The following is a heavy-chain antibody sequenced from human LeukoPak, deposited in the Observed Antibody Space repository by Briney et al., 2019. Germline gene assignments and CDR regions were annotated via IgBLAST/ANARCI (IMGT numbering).Heavy chain of an antibody. Sequence: AGGSLRLSCAASGFTFSSYAMHWVRQAPGKGLEWVAVISYDGSNKYYADSVKGRFTISRDNSKNTLYLQMNSLRAEDTAVYYCARDSDTKAGWSGYYGMDVWGQGTTVTVSS. CDR1: GFTFSSYA. D-gene: IGHD6-19*01. J-gene: IGHJ6*02. V-gene: IGHV3-30*04. CDR3: ARDSDTKAGWSGYYGMDV. CDR2: ISYDGSNK.